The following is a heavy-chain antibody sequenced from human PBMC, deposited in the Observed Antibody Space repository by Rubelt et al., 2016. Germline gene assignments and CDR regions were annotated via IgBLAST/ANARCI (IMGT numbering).Heavy chain of an antibody. CDR3: ATHPGVSFYYGMDV. CDR2: ISYDGSNK. J-gene: IGHJ6*02. CDR1: GFTFSSYG. Sequence: AGRSLRLSCAASGFTFSSYGMHWVRQAPGKGLEWVAVISYDGSNKYYADSVKGRFSISRDTSKNTLYLQMNSLRAEDTAIYYCATHPGVSFYYGMDVWGQGTTVTVSS. D-gene: IGHD7-27*01. V-gene: IGHV3-30*03.